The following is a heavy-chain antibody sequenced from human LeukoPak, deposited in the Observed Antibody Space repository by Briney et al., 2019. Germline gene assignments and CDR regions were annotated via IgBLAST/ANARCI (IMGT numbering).Heavy chain of an antibody. D-gene: IGHD2-2*01. CDR2: IYHSGST. J-gene: IGHJ6*04. Sequence: SETLSLTCAVSGYSISSGYYWGWIRQPPGQGLEWIGSIYHSGSTYYNPSLKSRVTISVDTSKNQFSLKLSSVTAADTAVYYCARGGIVVVPAAHYYYGMDVWGKGTTVTVSS. V-gene: IGHV4-38-2*01. CDR1: GYSISSGYY. CDR3: ARGGIVVVPAAHYYYGMDV.